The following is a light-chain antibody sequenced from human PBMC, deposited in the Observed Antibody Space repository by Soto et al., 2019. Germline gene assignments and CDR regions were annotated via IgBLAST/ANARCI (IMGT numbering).Light chain of an antibody. Sequence: DIQMTQSPSTLSASVGDRVIITCRDSQSISSWLAWYQQKPGKAPKLLIYKASSLESGVPSRFSGSGSGTEFTLTISSLQPDDFATYYCQQYNSYIFTFGPGTKVDIK. CDR1: QSISSW. CDR2: KAS. V-gene: IGKV1-5*03. J-gene: IGKJ3*01. CDR3: QQYNSYIFT.